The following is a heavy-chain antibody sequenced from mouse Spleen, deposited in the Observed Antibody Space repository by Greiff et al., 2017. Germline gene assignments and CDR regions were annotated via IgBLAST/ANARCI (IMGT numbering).Heavy chain of an antibody. D-gene: IGHD2-14*01. Sequence: EVQLQQSGPELVKPGASVKIPCKASGYTFTDYNLDWVKPSHGKSLEWIGDINPNNGGTIYNQKFKGKATLTVDKSSSTAYMELRSLTSEDTAVYYCARSREYRTWFAYWGQGTLVTVSA. CDR1: GYTFTDYN. V-gene: IGHV1-18*01. J-gene: IGHJ3*01. CDR3: ARSREYRTWFAY. CDR2: INPNNGGT.